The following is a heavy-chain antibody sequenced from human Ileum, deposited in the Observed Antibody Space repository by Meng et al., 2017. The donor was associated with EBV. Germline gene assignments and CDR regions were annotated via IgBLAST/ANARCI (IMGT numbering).Heavy chain of an antibody. D-gene: IGHD2-8*01. J-gene: IGHJ4*02. CDR2: IHHTRGP. V-gene: IGHV4/OR15-8*01. Sequence: QGQRQEPGPGRVVPSETLSLTCSVSGASISNEHWWSWVRQSPGKGLEWIGEIHHTRGPNYNPSLKSRVIISVDKSNNHFSLRLSAVTAADTAVYYCASNGAFSLDHWGQGTLVTVSS. CDR1: GASISNEHW. CDR3: ASNGAFSLDH.